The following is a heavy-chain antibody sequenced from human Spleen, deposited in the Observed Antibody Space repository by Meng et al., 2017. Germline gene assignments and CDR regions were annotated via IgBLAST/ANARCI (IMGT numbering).Heavy chain of an antibody. CDR1: GGSFSDYY. V-gene: IGHV4-34*01. Sequence: QEHLQQWGAGLLKPSETLSLTCVVSGGSFSDYYWSWIRQPPGKGLEWIGEINHSGSTNYNPSLESRATISVDTSQNNLSLKLSSVTAADSAVYYCARGPTTMAHDFDYWGQGTLVTVSS. J-gene: IGHJ4*02. CDR3: ARGPTTMAHDFDY. D-gene: IGHD4-11*01. CDR2: INHSGST.